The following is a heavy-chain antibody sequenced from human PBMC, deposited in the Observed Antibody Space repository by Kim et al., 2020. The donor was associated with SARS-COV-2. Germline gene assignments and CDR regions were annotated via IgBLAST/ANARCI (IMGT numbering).Heavy chain of an antibody. CDR2: ISDSGRHT. V-gene: IGHV3-21*01. Sequence: GGSLRLSCTASEFPFSSYSLNWVRQAPGKGPEWVSSISDSGRHTFYADSVQGRFTVSRDNRKNLVFLQMNNLGAEDTALSYCAKSHRVVRGYFDKYF. D-gene: IGHD3-10*01. CDR3: AKSHRVVRGYFDKYF. J-gene: IGHJ1*01. CDR1: EFPFSSYS.